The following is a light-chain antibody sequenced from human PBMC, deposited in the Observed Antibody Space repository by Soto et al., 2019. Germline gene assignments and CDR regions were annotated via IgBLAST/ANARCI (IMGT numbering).Light chain of an antibody. CDR1: QSVSGY. V-gene: IGKV3-11*01. J-gene: IGKJ5*01. Sequence: EVVLTQSPATRSLSPGETATLSCRASQSVSGYIGWYQQKPGQAPRLLIYADSYRATGIPARFSGSGSGTDFTLTISSLEPEDFSVYYCQQRYNWPTTFGQGTRLEIK. CDR3: QQRYNWPTT. CDR2: ADS.